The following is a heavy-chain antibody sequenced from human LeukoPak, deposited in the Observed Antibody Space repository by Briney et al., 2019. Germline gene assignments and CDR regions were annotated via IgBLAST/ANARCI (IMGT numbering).Heavy chain of an antibody. V-gene: IGHV5-51*01. CDR1: GYSSTSYW. Sequence: GESLKISWKASGYSSTSYWIGWVRQMPGKGLEWMRIIYPGDSYTRYSPSFHGQVTISADKSTSTAYLQWSSLKTSDTYMYDCERRRIAADEVGYAFDIWGQGTMVTVSS. D-gene: IGHD6-13*01. CDR3: ERRRIAADEVGYAFDI. CDR2: IYPGDSYT. J-gene: IGHJ3*02.